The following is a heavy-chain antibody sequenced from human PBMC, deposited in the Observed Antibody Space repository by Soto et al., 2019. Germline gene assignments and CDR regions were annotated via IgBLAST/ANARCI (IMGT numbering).Heavy chain of an antibody. Sequence: QVQLVASGGGVVRPGTSLRLSCEGSGFSFSDYGMNWVRQAPGKGLEWVAVIWYDGSVRRYADSVKGRFTISRDISKNTLYLQMNSLRVEDTAVYFCARGGKWELLLRLWGQGTLVTVSS. D-gene: IGHD1-26*01. V-gene: IGHV3-33*01. J-gene: IGHJ4*02. CDR1: GFSFSDYG. CDR2: IWYDGSVR. CDR3: ARGGKWELLLRL.